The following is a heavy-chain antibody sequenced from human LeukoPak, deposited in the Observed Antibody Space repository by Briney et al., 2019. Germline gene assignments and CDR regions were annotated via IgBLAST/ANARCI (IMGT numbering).Heavy chain of an antibody. CDR1: GFTFSSYS. Sequence: GGSLRLSCAASGFTFSSYSMNWVRQAPGKGLEWVSSISSSSSYIYYADSVKGRFTISRDNAKNSLYLQMNSLRAEDTAVYYCARDHPDYYGSGSYPDYWGQGTQVTVSS. V-gene: IGHV3-21*01. D-gene: IGHD3-10*01. CDR2: ISSSSSYI. CDR3: ARDHPDYYGSGSYPDY. J-gene: IGHJ4*02.